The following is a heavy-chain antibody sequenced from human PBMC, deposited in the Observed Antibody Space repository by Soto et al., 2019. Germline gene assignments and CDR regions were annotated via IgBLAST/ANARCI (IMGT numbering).Heavy chain of an antibody. J-gene: IGHJ4*02. CDR3: AKSVVVVAATRYYFDY. CDR2: IGGSGGST. CDR1: GFPFSSYA. D-gene: IGHD2-15*01. Sequence: GGSLRLSCAASGFPFSSYAMSWVRQAPGKGLEWVSTIGGSGGSTYYADSVKGRFTISRDNSKNTLYLQMNSLRAEDTAVYYCAKSVVVVAATRYYFDYRGQGTLVTVSS. V-gene: IGHV3-23*01.